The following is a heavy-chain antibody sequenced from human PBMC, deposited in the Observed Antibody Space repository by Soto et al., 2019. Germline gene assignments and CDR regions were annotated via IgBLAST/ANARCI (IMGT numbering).Heavy chain of an antibody. J-gene: IGHJ3*02. CDR1: GGSISSYY. CDR3: AGVWGGAFDI. Sequence: QVQLQESGPGLVKPSETLSLTCTVSGGSISSYYWSWIRQPPGKGLEWIGYIYYSGSTNYNPSLKSRVTISVDTSKNQFSMKLSPVTAADTAVYYCAGVWGGAFDIWGQGTMLTVSS. V-gene: IGHV4-59*01. CDR2: IYYSGST. D-gene: IGHD3-10*01.